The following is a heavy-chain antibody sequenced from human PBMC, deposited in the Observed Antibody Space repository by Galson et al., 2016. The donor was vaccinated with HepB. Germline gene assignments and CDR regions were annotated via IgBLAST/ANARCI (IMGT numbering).Heavy chain of an antibody. D-gene: IGHD2-21*01. J-gene: IGHJ5*01. Sequence: SVKVSCKASGYIFTNYDINWVRQAPGQGLEWMGWMNPDSGNTGYAQNFQGRVTMTRSTSANTAYMELSSLSSGDTAVYYCARSGFALSSWFDSWGQGTLVSVS. V-gene: IGHV1-8*01. CDR1: GYIFTNYD. CDR3: ARSGFALSSWFDS. CDR2: MNPDSGNT.